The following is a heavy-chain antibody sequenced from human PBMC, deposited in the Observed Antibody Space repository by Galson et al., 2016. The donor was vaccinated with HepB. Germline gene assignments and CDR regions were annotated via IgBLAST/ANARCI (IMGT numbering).Heavy chain of an antibody. CDR3: AKGAPYYYDSSGYYGPGDF. V-gene: IGHV3-23*01. D-gene: IGHD3-22*01. Sequence: SLRLSCAASGFIFSVYNMNWARQAPGKGLEWVSTISGRGGGTYYADSVKGRFTISRDNSKNTLFLQMNSLRAEDTARYYCAKGAPYYYDSSGYYGPGDFWGQGTQVTVSS. CDR2: ISGRGGGT. J-gene: IGHJ4*02. CDR1: GFIFSVYN.